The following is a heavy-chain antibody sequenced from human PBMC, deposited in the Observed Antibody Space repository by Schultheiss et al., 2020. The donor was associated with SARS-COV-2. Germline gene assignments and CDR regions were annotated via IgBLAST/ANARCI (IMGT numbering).Heavy chain of an antibody. D-gene: IGHD4-11*01. J-gene: IGHJ4*02. CDR3: ARASKILQYFDY. V-gene: IGHV4-34*01. Sequence: SQTLSLTCAVYGGSFSGYYWSWIRQPPGKGLEWIGSIYHSGSTYYNPSLKTRVTISVDTSKNQFSLKLSSVTAADTAVYYCARASKILQYFDYWGQGTLVTVSS. CDR2: IYHSGST. CDR1: GGSFSGYY.